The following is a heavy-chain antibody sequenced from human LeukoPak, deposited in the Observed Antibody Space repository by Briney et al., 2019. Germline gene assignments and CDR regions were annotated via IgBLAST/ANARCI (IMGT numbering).Heavy chain of an antibody. J-gene: IGHJ4*02. D-gene: IGHD3-10*01. CDR1: GGSFSGYY. V-gene: IGHV4-34*01. CDR2: INHSGST. CDR3: ARKLMVRGPHDY. Sequence: SETLSLTCAVYGGSFSGYYWSWIRQPPGKGLEWIGEINHSGSTNYNPSLKSRVTISVDTSKNQFSLKLSSVTATDTAVYYCARKLMVRGPHDYWGQGTLVTVSS.